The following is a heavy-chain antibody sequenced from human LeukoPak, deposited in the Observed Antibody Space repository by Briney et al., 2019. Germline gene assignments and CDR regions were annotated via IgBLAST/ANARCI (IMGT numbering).Heavy chain of an antibody. CDR1: GDSISSYY. CDR2: IYTSGST. J-gene: IGHJ6*03. Sequence: SETLSLTCTVSGDSISSYYWSWIRQPAGKGLEWIGRIYTSGSTNYNPSLKSRVTMSVDTSKNQFSLKLSSVTAADTAVYYCARDRPLAYCGGDCVHYYYYYYMDVWGKGTTVTVSS. CDR3: ARDRPLAYCGGDCVHYYYYYYMDV. V-gene: IGHV4-4*07. D-gene: IGHD2-21*01.